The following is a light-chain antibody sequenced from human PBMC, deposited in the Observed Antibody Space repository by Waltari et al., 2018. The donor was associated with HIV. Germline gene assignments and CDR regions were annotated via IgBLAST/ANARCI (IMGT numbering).Light chain of an antibody. CDR1: NRYVRSYDF. CDR2: EVN. V-gene: IGLV2-8*01. J-gene: IGLJ2*01. Sequence: QSALTQPPSASGSPGPSLPLPCPGTNRYVRSYDFVSLYPQHPGKAPKLIIYEVNNRPSGVPDRFSGSKSGNTASLIVSGLQAEDEGDYFCSSYAGNSNFVVFGGGTKLTVL. CDR3: SSYAGNSNFVV.